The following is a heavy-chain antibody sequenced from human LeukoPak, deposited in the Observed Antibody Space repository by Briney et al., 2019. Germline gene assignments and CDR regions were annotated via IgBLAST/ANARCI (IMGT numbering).Heavy chain of an antibody. CDR1: GYTFTSYG. D-gene: IGHD6-13*01. V-gene: IGHV1-18*01. CDR3: ARGGRIAAAGLNRGY. Sequence: ASVKVSCKASGYTFTSYGISWVRQAPGQGLEWMGWISAYNGNTNYAQKFQGRVTMTRDTSISTAYMELSRLRSDDTAVYYCARGGRIAAAGLNRGYWGQGTLVTVSS. J-gene: IGHJ4*02. CDR2: ISAYNGNT.